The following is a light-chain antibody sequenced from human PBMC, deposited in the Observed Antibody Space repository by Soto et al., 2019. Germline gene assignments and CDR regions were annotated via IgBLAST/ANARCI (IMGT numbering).Light chain of an antibody. V-gene: IGLV2-18*02. CDR2: DVN. CDR3: SSFTSSNTYV. CDR1: SSDIGAYNR. Sequence: QSALAQPPSVSGSPGQSVAISCTGTSSDIGAYNRVSWYQQPPGTAPKLMIYDVNNRPSGVPDRFSGSKSGNTASLTISGLQADDEADYYCSSFTSSNTYVFGTGTKV. J-gene: IGLJ1*01.